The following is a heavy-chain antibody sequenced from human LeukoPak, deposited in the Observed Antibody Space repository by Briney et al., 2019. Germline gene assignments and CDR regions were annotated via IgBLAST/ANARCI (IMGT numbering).Heavy chain of an antibody. D-gene: IGHD2-2*01. J-gene: IGHJ6*03. Sequence: GESLKISCKGSGYSFTSYWIGWVRQMPGKGLELMGIIYPGDSDTRYSPSFQGQFTISADKSISTAYLQWSSLKASDTAMYYCARFTRSGYCSSTSCPWYMDVWGKGTTVTVSS. CDR1: GYSFTSYW. CDR2: IYPGDSDT. CDR3: ARFTRSGYCSSTSCPWYMDV. V-gene: IGHV5-51*01.